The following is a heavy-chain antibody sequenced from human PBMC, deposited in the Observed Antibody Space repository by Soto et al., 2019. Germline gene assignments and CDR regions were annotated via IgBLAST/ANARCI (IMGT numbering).Heavy chain of an antibody. D-gene: IGHD6-13*01. Sequence: GGSLRLSCTASGFTFSDYAMSWFRQAPGKGLEWVGVVRSRAYGGTTDYAASVRGSFTISRDDSKSIAYLQMNTLRTEDTAVYYCARYTYTSRYSYFGMDVWGHGTTVTVSS. CDR3: ARYTYTSRYSYFGMDV. CDR1: GFTFSDYA. V-gene: IGHV3-49*03. J-gene: IGHJ6*02. CDR2: VRSRAYGGTT.